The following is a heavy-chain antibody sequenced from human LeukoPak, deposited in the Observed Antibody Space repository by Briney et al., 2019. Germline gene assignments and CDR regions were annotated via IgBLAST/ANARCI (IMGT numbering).Heavy chain of an antibody. D-gene: IGHD5-18*01. J-gene: IGHJ6*03. CDR1: GFTFSSYS. CDR2: ISSSSSSYI. Sequence: PGGSLRLSCAASGFTFSSYSMNWVRQAPGKGLEWVSSISSSSSSYIYYADSVKGRFTISRDNAKNSLYLQMNSLRAEDTAVYYCAIAAFSDVDTAMVTPLSYYYYYMDVWGKGTTVTVSS. CDR3: AIAAFSDVDTAMVTPLSYYYYYMDV. V-gene: IGHV3-21*01.